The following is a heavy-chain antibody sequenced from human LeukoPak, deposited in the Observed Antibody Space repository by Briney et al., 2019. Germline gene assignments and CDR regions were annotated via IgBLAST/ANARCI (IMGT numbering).Heavy chain of an antibody. J-gene: IGHJ4*02. CDR3: ASMTAIEYYFDY. V-gene: IGHV4-30-4*01. CDR1: GGSISSGDYY. Sequence: NPSETLSLTCTVSGGSISSGDYYWSWIRQPPGKGLEWTGYIYYSGSTYYNPSLKSRVTISVDTSKNQFSLKLSSVTAADTAVYYCASMTAIEYYFDYWGQGTLVTVSS. CDR2: IYYSGST. D-gene: IGHD2-21*02.